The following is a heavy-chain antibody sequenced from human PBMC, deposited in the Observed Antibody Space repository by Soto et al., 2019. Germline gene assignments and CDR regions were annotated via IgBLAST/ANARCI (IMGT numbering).Heavy chain of an antibody. V-gene: IGHV3-15*01. CDR3: ITYYGGRGAH. Sequence: PGGSLRLSCAASGLTFTDAWMNWVRQAPGKGLEWVGLIRKKADGGTTDYAAPVEGRFTISRDDSKNTVLLQMNSLETEDTAIYYCITYYGGRGAHWGQGTLVTVSS. CDR1: GLTFTDAW. J-gene: IGHJ4*02. CDR2: IRKKADGGTT. D-gene: IGHD3-3*01.